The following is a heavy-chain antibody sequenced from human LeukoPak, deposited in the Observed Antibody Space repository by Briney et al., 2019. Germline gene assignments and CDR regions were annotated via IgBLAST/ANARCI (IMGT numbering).Heavy chain of an antibody. V-gene: IGHV3-66*01. J-gene: IGHJ6*03. CDR1: GFVVSSNY. Sequence: GGSLRLSCAASGFVVSSNYMSWVRQTPVKGLEWLSALRAGGNTFFADSVRGRITISRDNAKNSLYLQMNSLRAEDTAVYYCARDSVEGYYMDVWGKGTTVTVSS. CDR3: ARDSVEGYYMDV. D-gene: IGHD1-1*01. CDR2: LRAGGNT.